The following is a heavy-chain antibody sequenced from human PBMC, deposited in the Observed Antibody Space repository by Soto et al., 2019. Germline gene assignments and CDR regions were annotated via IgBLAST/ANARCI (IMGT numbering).Heavy chain of an antibody. Sequence: SETLSLTCTVSGDSIISYYWSWIRQPPGRGLEWIGYIYDSGSTNYNPSLKSRVSISVDTSKNQFSLNLSSVTAADPAVYYCASTPGFSAFDFWGRVTMVTVSS. CDR3: ASTPGFSAFDF. J-gene: IGHJ3*01. V-gene: IGHV4-59*01. CDR2: IYDSGST. D-gene: IGHD3-3*01. CDR1: GDSIISYY.